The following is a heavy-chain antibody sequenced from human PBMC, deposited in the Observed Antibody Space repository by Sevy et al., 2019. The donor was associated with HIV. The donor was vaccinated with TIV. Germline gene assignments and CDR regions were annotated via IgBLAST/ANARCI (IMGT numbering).Heavy chain of an antibody. J-gene: IGHJ4*02. Sequence: GGSLRLSCTASGFTFGDYAMNWVRQAPGKGLEWVAFLKSKAYGGTLDYAASVKDRFTISRDDSKNIAHLQMNDLKTEETAIYYCTRWKGAHSIFDYWGQGALVTVSS. CDR3: TRWKGAHSIFDY. CDR2: LKSKAYGGTL. CDR1: GFTFGDYA. D-gene: IGHD1-1*01. V-gene: IGHV3-49*04.